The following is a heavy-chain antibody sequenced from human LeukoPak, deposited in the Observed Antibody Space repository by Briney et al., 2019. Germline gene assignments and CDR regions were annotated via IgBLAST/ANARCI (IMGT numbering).Heavy chain of an antibody. CDR3: ARVRVIDWGSSYFDY. J-gene: IGHJ4*02. D-gene: IGHD3-9*01. Sequence: GGSLRLSCAASGFAFSSSGMHWVRQAPGKGLEWVSYISSSGSTIYYADSVKGRFTISRDNAKNSLYLQMNSLRAEDTAVYYCARVRVIDWGSSYFDYWGQGNLVTVSS. CDR2: ISSSGSTI. V-gene: IGHV3-48*04. CDR1: GFAFSSSG.